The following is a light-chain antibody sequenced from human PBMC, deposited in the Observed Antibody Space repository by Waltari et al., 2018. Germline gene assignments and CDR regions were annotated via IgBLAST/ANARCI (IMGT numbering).Light chain of an antibody. CDR1: ATDIGGYNY. CDR2: DVS. Sequence: QSALTQPASVSGSPGQSITISCTGTATDIGGYNYVSWYQQHPGKAPELGIFDVSSRPSGSAYRFSDSKCGNTGSLTISGLQPDDEADYYCCSFTSSSTWVFGGGTKLTVL. J-gene: IGLJ3*02. V-gene: IGLV2-14*03. CDR3: CSFTSSSTWV.